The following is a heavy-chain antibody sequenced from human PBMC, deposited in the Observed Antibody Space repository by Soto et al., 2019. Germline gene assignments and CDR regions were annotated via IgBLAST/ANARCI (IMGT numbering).Heavy chain of an antibody. CDR1: GFTFSSYW. V-gene: IGHV3-74*01. CDR2: INSDGSST. CDR3: AKDSEAAAGDY. D-gene: IGHD6-13*01. Sequence: GSLRVSCGASGFTFSSYWMHWVRQAPGKGLVWVSRINSDGSSTSYADSVKGRFTISRDNSKNTLYLQMNSLRAEDTAVYYCAKDSEAAAGDYWGQGTLVTVSS. J-gene: IGHJ4*02.